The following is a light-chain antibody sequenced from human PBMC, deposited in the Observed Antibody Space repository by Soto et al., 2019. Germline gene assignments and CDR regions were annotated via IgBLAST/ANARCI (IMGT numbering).Light chain of an antibody. V-gene: IGKV1-39*01. J-gene: IGKJ2*01. CDR3: QQTYSAPHT. CDR1: QTISNF. Sequence: IPMTQSPSSLSASVGDRVTITCRASQTISNFLNWYQKKPGKAPTLLIYSASSLQRGVPANFSGSGSGADFTLTISHVRPEDLATYYCQQTYSAPHTFGQGTKVEIK. CDR2: SAS.